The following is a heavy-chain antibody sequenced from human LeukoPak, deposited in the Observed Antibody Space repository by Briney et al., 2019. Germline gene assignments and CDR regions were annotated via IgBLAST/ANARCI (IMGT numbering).Heavy chain of an antibody. CDR3: AREKTACGGDCYDS. CDR2: ISSSGTPI. Sequence: PGGSLRLSCAASGFTFSSYEMNWVRQAPGKGLEWVSYISSSGTPIHYADSVKDRFTISRDNAKNSLFLQMNSLRAEDTAVYYCAREKTACGGDCYDSWGQGTLVTVSS. CDR1: GFTFSSYE. J-gene: IGHJ4*02. D-gene: IGHD2-21*01. V-gene: IGHV3-48*03.